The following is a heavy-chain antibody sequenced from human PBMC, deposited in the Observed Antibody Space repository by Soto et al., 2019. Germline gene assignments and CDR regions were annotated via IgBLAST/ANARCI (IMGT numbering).Heavy chain of an antibody. CDR2: ISYDGSNK. D-gene: IGHD3-10*01. CDR1: GFTFSSYA. Sequence: PGGSLRLSCAASGFTFSSYAMHWVRQAPGKGLEWVAVISYDGSNKYYADSVKGRFTISRDNSKNTLYLQMNSLRAEDTAVYYCARARGLLYYYGMDVWGQGTTVTVSS. CDR3: ARARGLLYYYGMDV. J-gene: IGHJ6*02. V-gene: IGHV3-30-3*01.